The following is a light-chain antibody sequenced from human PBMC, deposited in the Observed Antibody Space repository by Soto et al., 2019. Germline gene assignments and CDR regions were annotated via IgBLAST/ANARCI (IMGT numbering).Light chain of an antibody. CDR1: SSDVGGYNY. J-gene: IGLJ1*01. CDR3: SSYTSSSTPPYV. CDR2: EVS. Sequence: ALTQPASVSGSPGQSITISCTGTSSDVGGYNYVSWYQQHPGKAPKLMIYEVSNRPSGVSNRFSGSKSGNTASLTISGLQAEDEADYYCSSYTSSSTPPYVFGTGTKVTVL. V-gene: IGLV2-14*01.